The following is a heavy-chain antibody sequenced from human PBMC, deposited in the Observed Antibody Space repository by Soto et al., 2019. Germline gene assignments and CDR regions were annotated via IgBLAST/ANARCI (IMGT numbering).Heavy chain of an antibody. D-gene: IGHD3-22*01. J-gene: IGHJ4*02. Sequence: ASVKVSCKASGGTFSSYAISWVRQAPGQGLEWMGGIIPIFGTANYAQKFQGRVTITADESTSTAYMELSSLGSEDTAGYYCARGGVHLVVIPYFDYWGQGTLVTVSS. CDR1: GGTFSSYA. CDR2: IIPIFGTA. CDR3: ARGGVHLVVIPYFDY. V-gene: IGHV1-69*13.